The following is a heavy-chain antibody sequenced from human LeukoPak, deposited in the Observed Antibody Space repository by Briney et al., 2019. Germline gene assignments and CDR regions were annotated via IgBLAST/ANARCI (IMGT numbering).Heavy chain of an antibody. Sequence: GESLKISCKASGYSFTTYWIGWVRQMSGKGLEWMGIIYPSDSDTRYSQSFQGQVTISADKSISTAYLQWSSLKASDTAIYYYARLTQKVNGNFDYWGQGTLVTVSS. J-gene: IGHJ4*02. CDR2: IYPSDSDT. V-gene: IGHV5-51*01. CDR3: ARLTQKVNGNFDY. CDR1: GYSFTTYW. D-gene: IGHD3-22*01.